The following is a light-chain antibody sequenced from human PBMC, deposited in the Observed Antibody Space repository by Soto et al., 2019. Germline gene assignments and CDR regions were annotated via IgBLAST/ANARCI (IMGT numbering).Light chain of an antibody. V-gene: IGKV3-11*01. CDR1: QSVSSY. J-gene: IGKJ4*01. Sequence: EIVLTQFPGTSSLSPGERATLSFRASQSVSSYLAWYQQKPGQAPRLLIYDASNGATGIPARLSGSGSGTDFTLTISSLEPEDFSVYYCQQRSYWLTFGEGTKVDIK. CDR3: QQRSYWLT. CDR2: DAS.